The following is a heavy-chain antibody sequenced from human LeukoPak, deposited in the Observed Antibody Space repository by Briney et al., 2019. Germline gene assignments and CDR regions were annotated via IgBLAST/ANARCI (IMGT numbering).Heavy chain of an antibody. V-gene: IGHV1-69*04. CDR3: ASPPGNADPVGSYYFDY. J-gene: IGHJ4*01. CDR1: GGTFSSYA. D-gene: IGHD1-14*01. CDR2: IIPIFGIA. Sequence: ASVKVSCKASGGTFSSYAISWVRQAPGQGLEWIGRIIPIFGIANYAQKFQGRVTITADKSTSTAYMELSSLRSEDTAVYYCASPPGNADPVGSYYFDYWGQEPWSPSPQ.